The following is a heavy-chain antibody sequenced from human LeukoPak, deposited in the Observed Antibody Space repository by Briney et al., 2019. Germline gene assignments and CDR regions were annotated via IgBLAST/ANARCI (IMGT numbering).Heavy chain of an antibody. Sequence: GGSLRLSCAASGFSFSTYSMNWVRQAPGKGLEWVSSISSSGSYIYYADSVKGRFPISRDNANNSLYLQMNSLRAEDTAVYYCARVGFREYYFDYWGQGTLVTVSS. V-gene: IGHV3-21*01. J-gene: IGHJ4*02. CDR1: GFSFSTYS. CDR3: ARVGFREYYFDY. D-gene: IGHD3-10*01. CDR2: ISSSGSYI.